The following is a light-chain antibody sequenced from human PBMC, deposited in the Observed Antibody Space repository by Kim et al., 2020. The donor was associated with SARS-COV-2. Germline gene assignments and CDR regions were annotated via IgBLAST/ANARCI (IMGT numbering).Light chain of an antibody. V-gene: IGLV3-1*01. CDR3: QAWDSSTHVV. Sequence: SHGQTASITCSGDKLGDKYTCWYEQKPGQSPVLVIYQDTKRPSGIPERFSGSNSGNTATLTISGTQAMDEADYYCQAWDSSTHVVFGGGTQLTVL. CDR1: KLGDKY. J-gene: IGLJ2*01. CDR2: QDT.